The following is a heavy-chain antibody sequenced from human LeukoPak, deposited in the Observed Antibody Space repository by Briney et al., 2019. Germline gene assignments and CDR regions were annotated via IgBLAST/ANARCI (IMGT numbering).Heavy chain of an antibody. Sequence: SETLSLTCAVYGGSFSGYYWSWIRQPPGKGLEWIGEINHSGSTNYNPSLKSRVTISVDKSKNQFSLKLSSVTAADTAVYYCARDISSGRIHWFDPWGQGTLVTVS. CDR1: GGSFSGYY. J-gene: IGHJ5*02. CDR2: INHSGST. CDR3: ARDISSGRIHWFDP. D-gene: IGHD6-19*01. V-gene: IGHV4-34*01.